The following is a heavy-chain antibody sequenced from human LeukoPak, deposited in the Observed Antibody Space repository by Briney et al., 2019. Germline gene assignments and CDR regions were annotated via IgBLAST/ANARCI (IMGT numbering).Heavy chain of an antibody. CDR2: MYAGGTT. D-gene: IGHD6-19*01. J-gene: IGHJ4*02. Sequence: PGGSLRLSCAASGVIVSRNFMSWVRQAPGKGLQWVAIMYAGGTTNYSESGRGRFHISRDTSNNTPSLQMNSLRAEDTAVYYSARGSGSGWPLDRGGQGTLVTVPS. CDR1: GVIVSRNF. V-gene: IGHV3-53*01. CDR3: ARGSGSGWPLDR.